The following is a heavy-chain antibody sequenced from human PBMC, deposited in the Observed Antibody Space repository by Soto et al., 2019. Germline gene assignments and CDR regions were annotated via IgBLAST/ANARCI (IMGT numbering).Heavy chain of an antibody. CDR3: ARGAPHYYYGMDV. V-gene: IGHV3-53*01. CDR1: GFTVSSNY. J-gene: IGHJ6*02. Sequence: LRLSCAASGFTVSSNYMSWVRQAPGKGLEWVSVIYSGGSTYYADSVKGRFTISRDNSKNTLYPQMNSLRAEDTAVYYCARGAPHYYYGMDVWGQGTTVTVSS. CDR2: IYSGGST.